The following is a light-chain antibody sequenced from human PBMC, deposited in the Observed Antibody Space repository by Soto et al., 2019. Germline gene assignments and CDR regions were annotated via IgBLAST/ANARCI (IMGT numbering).Light chain of an antibody. J-gene: IGLJ1*01. CDR1: SSDVGRYNL. CDR2: EVN. V-gene: IGLV2-23*02. Sequence: QSVLTQPASVSGSPGQSITISCTGTSSDVGRYNLVSWYQQHPGKAPKLLIYEVNKRPSGVSSRFSGSKSRNTASLTISGLQAEDEADYYCCTYAGLYVFGIGTKLTVL. CDR3: CTYAGLYV.